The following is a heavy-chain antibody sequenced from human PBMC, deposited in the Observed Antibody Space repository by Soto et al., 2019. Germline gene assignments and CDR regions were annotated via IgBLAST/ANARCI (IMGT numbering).Heavy chain of an antibody. J-gene: IGHJ4*02. CDR2: IYWDDDK. CDR3: AHSTDLMTTVTPFDY. V-gene: IGHV2-5*02. Sequence: QITLKESGPPLVKPTQTLTLTCTFSGFSLSTSGVGVGWIRQPPGKALEWLALIYWDDDKRYSPSLKSRLTITKDTSKNQVVLTMTNMDPVDTATYYCAHSTDLMTTVTPFDYWGQGTLVTVSS. D-gene: IGHD4-17*01. CDR1: GFSLSTSGVG.